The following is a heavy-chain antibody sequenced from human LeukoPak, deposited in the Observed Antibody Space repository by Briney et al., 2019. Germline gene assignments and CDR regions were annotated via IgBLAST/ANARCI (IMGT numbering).Heavy chain of an antibody. Sequence: GGSLRLSCAASGFTFSSYTMNWVRQAPGKGLEWVSSISSSSSYIYYADSVKGRFTISRDNAKNSLYLQMNSLRAEDTAVYYCARGYCSGGSCSTIDYWGQGTLVTVSS. V-gene: IGHV3-21*01. D-gene: IGHD2-15*01. J-gene: IGHJ4*02. CDR2: ISSSSSYI. CDR1: GFTFSSYT. CDR3: ARGYCSGGSCSTIDY.